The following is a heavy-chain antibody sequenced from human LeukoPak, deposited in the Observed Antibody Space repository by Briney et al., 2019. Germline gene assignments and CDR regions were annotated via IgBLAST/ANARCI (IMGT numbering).Heavy chain of an antibody. V-gene: IGHV4-34*01. CDR2: INHSGST. CDR1: GGSISSYY. J-gene: IGHJ3*02. CDR3: ARHRGRFLTMPHAFDI. Sequence: PSETLSLTCTVSGGSISSYYWSWIRQPPGKGLEWIGEINHSGSTNYNPSLKSRVTISVDTSKNQFSLKLSSVTAADTAVYYCARHRGRFLTMPHAFDIWGQGTMVTVSS. D-gene: IGHD2/OR15-2a*01.